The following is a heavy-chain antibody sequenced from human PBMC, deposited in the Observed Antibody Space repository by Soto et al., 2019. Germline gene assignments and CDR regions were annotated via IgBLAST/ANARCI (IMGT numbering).Heavy chain of an antibody. V-gene: IGHV1-3*01. CDR2: INAGNGNT. CDR1: GYTFTSYA. Sequence: ASEKVSCKASGYTFTSYAMHWVRQAPGQRLEWMGWINAGNGNTKYSQKFQGRVTITRDTSASTAYMELSSLRSEDTAVYYCARDSAGYCSSTSCYSYYYGMDVWGQGTTVTVSS. J-gene: IGHJ6*02. CDR3: ARDSAGYCSSTSCYSYYYGMDV. D-gene: IGHD2-2*02.